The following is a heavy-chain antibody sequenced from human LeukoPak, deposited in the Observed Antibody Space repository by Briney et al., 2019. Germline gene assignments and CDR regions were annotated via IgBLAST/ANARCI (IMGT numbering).Heavy chain of an antibody. J-gene: IGHJ5*01. CDR3: AKDWSTDWSNWFDS. CDR2: TRPDGSNK. CDR1: GFTFSSYG. V-gene: IGHV3-30*02. D-gene: IGHD3-3*01. Sequence: GGSLRLSCAASGFTFSSYGMHWVRQAPGKGLEWVAFTRPDGSNKHYGDSVQGRFTISRDNSRNTLYLQMNSLRVEDTAMYHCAKDWSTDWSNWFDSWGPGSLVTVSS.